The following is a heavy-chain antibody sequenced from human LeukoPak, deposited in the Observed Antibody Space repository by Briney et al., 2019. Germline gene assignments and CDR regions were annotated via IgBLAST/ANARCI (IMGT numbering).Heavy chain of an antibody. Sequence: SGPTLVNPTQTLTLTCTFSGFSLSTRGVGVGWIRQPPGKALEWLALIYWNDDKRYSPSLKSRLTITKDASKNQVVLTMTNMDPVDTATYYCAHSPDYDFWSGFDYWGQGTLVTVSS. CDR1: GFSLSTRGVG. D-gene: IGHD3-3*01. V-gene: IGHV2-5*01. J-gene: IGHJ4*02. CDR2: IYWNDDK. CDR3: AHSPDYDFWSGFDY.